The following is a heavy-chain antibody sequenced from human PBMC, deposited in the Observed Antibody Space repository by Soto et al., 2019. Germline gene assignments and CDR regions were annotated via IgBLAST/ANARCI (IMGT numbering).Heavy chain of an antibody. CDR2: VIPVVRTA. CDR1: GGTFSNSP. D-gene: IGHD2-8*01. V-gene: IGHV1-69*12. CDR3: AISRFVVGVTEDYYGMDV. J-gene: IGHJ6*02. Sequence: QVQLVQSGAEVKKPGSSVKVSCKSSGGTFSNSPISWVRQAPGQGLEWVGVVIPVVRTANYAQKFQGRVTISADEYTSTAYMELSSLSSGDTAVYYSAISRFVVGVTEDYYGMDVWGQGTTVTVSS.